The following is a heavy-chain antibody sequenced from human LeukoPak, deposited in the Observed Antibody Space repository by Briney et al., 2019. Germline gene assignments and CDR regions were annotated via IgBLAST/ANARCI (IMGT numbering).Heavy chain of an antibody. V-gene: IGHV3-7*01. CDR2: IKQDGSDK. CDR3: LTSTRSHRFDY. CDR1: GFTFSSYW. J-gene: IGHJ4*02. Sequence: HPGGSLRLSCAASGFTFSSYWMCWARQAPGKGLEWVAIIKQDGSDKYYVDSVEGRFIISRDNAKNSLYLQMNSLRAEDTAVYYCLTSTRSHRFDYWGQGTLVTVSS. D-gene: IGHD2-15*01.